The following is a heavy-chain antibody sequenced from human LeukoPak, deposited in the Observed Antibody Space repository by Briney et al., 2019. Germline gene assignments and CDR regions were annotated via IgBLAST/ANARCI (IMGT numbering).Heavy chain of an antibody. V-gene: IGHV3-23*01. CDR1: GFTFSSYA. CDR2: ISGSGGST. J-gene: IGHJ4*02. Sequence: PGGSLRLSCAASGFTFSSYAMSWVRQAPGKGLEWVSAISGSGGSTYYADSVKGRFTISRDNSKNTLYLQMNSLRAEDTAVYYCAKVSLAVVTATSRYFDYWGQGTLVTVSS. D-gene: IGHD2-15*01. CDR3: AKVSLAVVTATSRYFDY.